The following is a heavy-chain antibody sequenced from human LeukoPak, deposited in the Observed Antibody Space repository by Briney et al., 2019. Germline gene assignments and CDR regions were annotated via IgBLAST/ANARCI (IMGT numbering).Heavy chain of an antibody. CDR1: GFTFRKAG. CDR3: VTPLMKTSNY. D-gene: IGHD2-8*01. Sequence: PGGALRISSGTPGFTFRKAGRRWVRQAPGRGGEVGGRIKSKIDGETTDYAAPVKGRFTISRDDSKNTLYLQMSSLNPEDTAVYYCVTPLMKTSNYWGQGTLVTVTS. J-gene: IGHJ4*02. V-gene: IGHV3-15*01. CDR2: IKSKIDGETT.